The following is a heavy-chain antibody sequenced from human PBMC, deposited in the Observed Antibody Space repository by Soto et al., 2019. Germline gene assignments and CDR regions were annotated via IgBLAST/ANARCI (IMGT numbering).Heavy chain of an antibody. J-gene: IGHJ6*03. V-gene: IGHV3-9*01. CDR1: GFTFDDYA. CDR3: AKDLRITGTTNYYYYYMDV. CDR2: ISWNSGSI. Sequence: PGGSLRLSCAASGFTFDDYAMHWVRQAPGKGLEWVSGISWNSGSIGYADSVKGRFTISRDNAKNSLYLQMNSLRAEGTALYYCAKDLRITGTTNYYYYYMDVWGKGTTVTVSS. D-gene: IGHD1-7*01.